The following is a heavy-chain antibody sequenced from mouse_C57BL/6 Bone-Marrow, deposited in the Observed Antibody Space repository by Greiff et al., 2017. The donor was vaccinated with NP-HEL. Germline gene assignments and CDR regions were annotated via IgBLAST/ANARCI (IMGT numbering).Heavy chain of an antibody. CDR1: GYTFTDYE. Sequence: QVQLKQSGAELVRPGASVTLSCKASGYTFTDYEMHWVKQTPVHGLEWIGAIDPETGGTTYNQKFKGKATLTADKSSSTAYMELRSLTSEDSAVYYCTSGDYYGRYAYWGQGTLVTVSA. CDR2: IDPETGGT. CDR3: TSGDYYGRYAY. J-gene: IGHJ3*01. V-gene: IGHV1-15*01. D-gene: IGHD1-1*01.